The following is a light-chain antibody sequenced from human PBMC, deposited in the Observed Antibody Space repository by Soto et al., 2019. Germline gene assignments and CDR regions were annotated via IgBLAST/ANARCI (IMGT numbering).Light chain of an antibody. CDR2: GAS. Sequence: EIVLTRSPGTLSLSPGERATLSCRASQSVSSSYLAWYQQKPGQAPRLLIYGASSRATGIPDRFSGGGSGTDFTLTISRLEPEDFAVYYCQQYGTSPFTFGPGTKVDIK. CDR3: QQYGTSPFT. J-gene: IGKJ3*01. CDR1: QSVSSSY. V-gene: IGKV3-20*01.